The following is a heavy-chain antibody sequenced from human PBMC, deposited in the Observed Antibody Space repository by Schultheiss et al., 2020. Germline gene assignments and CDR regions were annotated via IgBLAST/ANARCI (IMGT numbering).Heavy chain of an antibody. D-gene: IGHD3-10*01. CDR2: IDNDGSTT. Sequence: GESLKISCAASGFTVSSNYMSWVRQAPGKGLEWVSRIDNDGSTTAYADFAKGRFTISRDNAKNTLYLQMNSLRAEDTAVYYCAREVGVRGVIATGYYYYYGMDVWGQGTTVTGSS. CDR3: AREVGVRGVIATGYYYYYGMDV. CDR1: GFTVSSNY. V-gene: IGHV3-74*01. J-gene: IGHJ6*02.